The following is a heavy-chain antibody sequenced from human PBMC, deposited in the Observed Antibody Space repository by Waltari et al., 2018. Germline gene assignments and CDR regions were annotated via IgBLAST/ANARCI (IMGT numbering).Heavy chain of an antibody. CDR1: GFTFSSYA. V-gene: IGHV3-30-3*01. CDR3: ARERLYDILTGYHNYYMDV. CDR2: ISYDGSNK. Sequence: QVQLVESGGGVVQPGRSLRLSCAASGFTFSSYAMHWVRQAPGKGLGWVAVISYDGSNKYYADSVKGRFTISRDNSKNTLYLQMNSLRAEDTAVYYCARERLYDILTGYHNYYMDVWGKGTTVTVSS. J-gene: IGHJ6*03. D-gene: IGHD3-9*01.